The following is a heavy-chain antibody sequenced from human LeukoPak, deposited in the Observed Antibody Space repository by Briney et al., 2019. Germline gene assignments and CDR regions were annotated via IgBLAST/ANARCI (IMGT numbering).Heavy chain of an antibody. CDR1: GFTFSSYW. J-gene: IGHJ4*02. Sequence: GGSLRLSCAASGFTFSSYWMHWVRQAPGKGLVWVSRINSDGSSTSYADSVKGRFTISRDNAKNSLYLQMNSLRAEDTAVYYCARGEWSSSPFDSWGQGTLVTVSS. V-gene: IGHV3-74*01. D-gene: IGHD6-6*01. CDR2: INSDGSST. CDR3: ARGEWSSSPFDS.